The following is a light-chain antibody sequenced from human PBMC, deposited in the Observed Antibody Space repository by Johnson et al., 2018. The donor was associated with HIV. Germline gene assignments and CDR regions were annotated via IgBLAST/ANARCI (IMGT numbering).Light chain of an antibody. Sequence: QSVLTQPPSVSAAPGQKVTISCSGSSFNIGNNYVSWYQQLPGTAPKLLIYDNHKRPSGIPDRFSGSKSGTSATLGITGLQTGDEADYYCGTWDSSLSVYFVGTGTTVTVL. V-gene: IGLV1-51*01. CDR2: DNH. J-gene: IGLJ1*01. CDR1: SFNIGNNY. CDR3: GTWDSSLSVYF.